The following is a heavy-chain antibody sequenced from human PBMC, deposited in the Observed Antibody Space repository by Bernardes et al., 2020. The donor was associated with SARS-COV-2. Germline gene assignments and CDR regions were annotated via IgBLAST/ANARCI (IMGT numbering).Heavy chain of an antibody. CDR1: GFTLSFYA. Sequence: GGSLRLSCAASGFTLSFYAMSWVRQAPGKGLEWVADIKPDGSQTFYVDSVKGRFTISRDNAENSLYLQMNSLRVEDTAVYYCARGMASWGQGTLVIVSS. V-gene: IGHV3-7*03. CDR3: ARGMAS. D-gene: IGHD2-8*01. J-gene: IGHJ1*01. CDR2: IKPDGSQT.